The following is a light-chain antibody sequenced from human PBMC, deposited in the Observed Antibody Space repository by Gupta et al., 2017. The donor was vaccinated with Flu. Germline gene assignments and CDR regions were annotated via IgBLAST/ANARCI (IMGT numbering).Light chain of an antibody. J-gene: IGLJ1*01. CDR2: EVS. V-gene: IGLV2-14*01. CDR3: SSYTSSSTIYV. Sequence: QSALTHPASVSGSPGHSITISCTGTSSDAGGYNYVSWYQQHPGKAPKLMIYEVSNRPSGVSNRFSGSKSGNTASLTISGLQAEDEADYYCSSYTSSSTIYVFGTGTKVTVL. CDR1: SSDAGGYNY.